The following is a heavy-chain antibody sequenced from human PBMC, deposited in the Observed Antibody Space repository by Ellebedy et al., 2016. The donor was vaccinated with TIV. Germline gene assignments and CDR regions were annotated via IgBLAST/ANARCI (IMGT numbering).Heavy chain of an antibody. CDR1: GFTFDSYA. CDR2: ISHDGSSQ. Sequence: PGGSLRLSCVASGFTFDSYAMHWVRQAPGKGLEWVAVISHDGSSQYYADSVKGRFTVSRDNSTTTVYLEMNSLRAEDTALYYCARDLDKSSGWYGGAAYWGQGTQVTVSS. J-gene: IGHJ4*02. CDR3: ARDLDKSSGWYGGAAY. V-gene: IGHV3-30-3*01. D-gene: IGHD6-19*01.